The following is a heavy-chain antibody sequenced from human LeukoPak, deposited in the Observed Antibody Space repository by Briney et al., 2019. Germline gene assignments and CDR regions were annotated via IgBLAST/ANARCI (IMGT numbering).Heavy chain of an antibody. CDR3: ASAFGYSSGWYDY. Sequence: GGSLRLSCAASGFTFSSYWMHWVRQAPGKGLVWVSRINSDGSSTSYADSVKGRFTISRDNAKNTLYLQMNSLRAEDTAVYYCASAFGYSSGWYDYWGQGTLVTVSS. D-gene: IGHD6-19*01. CDR1: GFTFSSYW. J-gene: IGHJ4*02. CDR2: INSDGSST. V-gene: IGHV3-74*01.